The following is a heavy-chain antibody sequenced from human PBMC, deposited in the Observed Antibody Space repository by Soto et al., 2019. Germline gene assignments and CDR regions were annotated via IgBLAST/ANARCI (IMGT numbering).Heavy chain of an antibody. CDR1: GFTFSSYA. CDR3: AKGPLYYYGSGSWQDAFDI. Sequence: GGSLRLSCAASGFTFSSYAMSWVRQAPGKGLEWVSAISGSGGSTYYADSVKGRFTISRDNSKNTLYLQMNSLRAEDTAVYYCAKGPLYYYGSGSWQDAFDIWGQGTMVTVSS. J-gene: IGHJ3*02. V-gene: IGHV3-23*01. D-gene: IGHD3-10*01. CDR2: ISGSGGST.